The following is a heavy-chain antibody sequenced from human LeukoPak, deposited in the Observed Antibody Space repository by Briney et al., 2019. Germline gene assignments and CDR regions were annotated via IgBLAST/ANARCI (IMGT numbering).Heavy chain of an antibody. V-gene: IGHV1-46*01. CDR3: ARNQARGKWELPSN. D-gene: IGHD1-26*01. CDR1: GYTFTSYY. J-gene: IGHJ4*02. Sequence: ASVKVSCKASGYTFTSYYIHWVRQAPGQGLEWMGIINPSDGSTGYAQRFQGRVTMTRDTSTSTVYMELSSLRSEDTAVYYCARNQARGKWELPSNWGQGTLVTVSS. CDR2: INPSDGST.